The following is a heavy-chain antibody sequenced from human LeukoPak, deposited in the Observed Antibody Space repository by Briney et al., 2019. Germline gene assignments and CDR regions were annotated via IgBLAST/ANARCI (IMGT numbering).Heavy chain of an antibody. Sequence: SVKVSCKASGFTFTSSAMQWVRQARGQRLGWIGWIVVGSGNTNYAQKFQERVTITRDMSTSTAYMELSSLRSEDTAVYYCAAEVNYYDSSAPSDPWGQGTLVTVSS. CDR1: GFTFTSSA. J-gene: IGHJ5*02. CDR2: IVVGSGNT. D-gene: IGHD3-22*01. CDR3: AAEVNYYDSSAPSDP. V-gene: IGHV1-58*02.